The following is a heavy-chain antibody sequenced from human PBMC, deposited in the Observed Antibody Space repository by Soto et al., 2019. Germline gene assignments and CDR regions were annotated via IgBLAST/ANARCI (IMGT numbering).Heavy chain of an antibody. Sequence: GGSLRLSCAASGFTFSSYALSWVRQAPEKGLEWVSAISGGDHTGTYYADSVKGRFTVSRDNSKNTLFLQMNSLRAEDTGIYFCAKTLPKSGTAHYYYNLDVWGQGTTVTVSS. CDR3: AKTLPKSGTAHYYYNLDV. CDR2: ISGGDHTGT. V-gene: IGHV3-23*01. CDR1: GFTFSSYA. J-gene: IGHJ6*02.